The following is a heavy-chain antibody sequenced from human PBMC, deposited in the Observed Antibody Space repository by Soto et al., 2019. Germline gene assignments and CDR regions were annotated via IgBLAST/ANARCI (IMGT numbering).Heavy chain of an antibody. CDR3: PRGFFRPPSTPNFAY. Sequence: GESLKISCQGFGYSFTSFWIGWVRQMPGKGLEWMGIINPVDSDTRYSPSFQGQVTISVDKSITAAYLQWSSLKASDTAMYYWPRGFFRPPSTPNFAYWGLGTLVPVSS. J-gene: IGHJ4*02. CDR1: GYSFTSFW. D-gene: IGHD3-3*01. V-gene: IGHV5-51*01. CDR2: INPVDSDT.